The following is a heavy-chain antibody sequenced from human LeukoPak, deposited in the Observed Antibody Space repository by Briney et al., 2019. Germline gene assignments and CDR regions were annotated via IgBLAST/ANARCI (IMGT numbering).Heavy chain of an antibody. D-gene: IGHD6-13*01. CDR2: ISSSSSTI. Sequence: GGSLRLSCAASGFTFSSYSMNWVRQAPGKGLEWVSYISSSSSTIYYADSVKGRFTISRDNAKNSLYLQMNSLRAEDTAVYYCAYSRWYYFDYWGQGTLVTVSS. CDR1: GFTFSSYS. J-gene: IGHJ4*02. CDR3: AYSRWYYFDY. V-gene: IGHV3-48*04.